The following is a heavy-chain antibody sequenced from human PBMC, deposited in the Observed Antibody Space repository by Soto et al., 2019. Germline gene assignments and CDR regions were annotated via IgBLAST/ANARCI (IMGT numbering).Heavy chain of an antibody. CDR1: GFTFSSYG. J-gene: IGHJ4*02. V-gene: IGHV3-33*01. CDR2: IWYDGSNK. Sequence: GGSLRLSCAASGFTFSSYGMHWVRQAPGKGLEWVAVIWYDGSNKYYADSVKGRFTISRDNSKNTLYLQMNSLRAEDTAVYYCARSKGYSGSKEFDYWGQGTLVTVSS. D-gene: IGHD5-12*01. CDR3: ARSKGYSGSKEFDY.